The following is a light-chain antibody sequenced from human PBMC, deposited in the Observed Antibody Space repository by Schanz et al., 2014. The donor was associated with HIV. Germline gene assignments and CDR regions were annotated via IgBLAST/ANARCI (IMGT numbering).Light chain of an antibody. CDR3: ATWDDSLNGWV. Sequence: SVLTQPPSASGTPGQRVTISCSVSSSNIGSNAVNWFQHLPGTAPKLLIYNSYHRPSGVPDRFSGSGSGTSATLVISGLQSQDEADYYCATWDDSLNGWVFGGGTKLTV. V-gene: IGLV1-44*01. CDR1: SSNIGSNA. CDR2: NSY. J-gene: IGLJ3*02.